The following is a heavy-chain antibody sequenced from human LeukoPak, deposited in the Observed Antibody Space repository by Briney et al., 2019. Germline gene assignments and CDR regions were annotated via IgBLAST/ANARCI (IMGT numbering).Heavy chain of an antibody. D-gene: IGHD3-22*01. V-gene: IGHV4-61*02. CDR1: GVSISSGDYY. CDR2: FFSSGST. CDR3: ARGPYSYDSSGAFDI. J-gene: IGHJ3*02. Sequence: SETLSLTCPVPGVSISSGDYYWSWTRPPAGKGLEWIRRFFSSGSTTYNPSLKSRVTISVATSKNQFSLKLSSVTAAATAVYFCARGPYSYDSSGAFDIWGQGTMVTVSS.